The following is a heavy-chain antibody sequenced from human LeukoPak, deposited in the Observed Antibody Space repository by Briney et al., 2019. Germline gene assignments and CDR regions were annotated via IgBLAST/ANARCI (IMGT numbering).Heavy chain of an antibody. J-gene: IGHJ5*02. V-gene: IGHV4-39*07. Sequence: SETLSLTCTVSGGSISSSSYYWVWIRQPPGKGLEWIGEINHSGSTNYNPSLKSRVTISVDTSKNQFSLKLSSVTAADTAVYYCARRGSYSSSSKTWGQGTLVTVSS. CDR3: ARRGSYSSSSKT. D-gene: IGHD1-26*01. CDR2: INHSGST. CDR1: GGSISSSSYY.